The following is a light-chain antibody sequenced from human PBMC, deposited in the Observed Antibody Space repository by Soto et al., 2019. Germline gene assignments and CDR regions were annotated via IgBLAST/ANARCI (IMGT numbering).Light chain of an antibody. CDR3: MQALQSPRT. V-gene: IGKV2-28*01. Sequence: DIVMTQSPRSLAVTPGEPASISCRSSQSLVFWNGDSYLDWYLQKPGQSPQLLISLASNRASGVPDRFSGSGSGTDFTLKISRVEAEDVGVYYCMQALQSPRTFGQGTKVEIK. J-gene: IGKJ1*01. CDR2: LAS. CDR1: QSLVFWNGDSY.